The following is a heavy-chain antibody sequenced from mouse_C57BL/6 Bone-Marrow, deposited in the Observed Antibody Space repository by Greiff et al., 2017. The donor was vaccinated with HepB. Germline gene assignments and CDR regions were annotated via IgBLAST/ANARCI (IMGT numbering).Heavy chain of an antibody. CDR3: ARLRDYYGSSSYYYAMDY. Sequence: DVMLVESGGGLVQPGGSLKLSCAASGFTFSDYYMYWVRQTPEKRLEWVAYISNGGGSTYYPDTVKGRFTISRDNAKNTLYLQMSRLKSEDTAMYYCARLRDYYGSSSYYYAMDYWGQGTSVTVSS. CDR2: ISNGGGST. J-gene: IGHJ4*01. D-gene: IGHD1-1*01. V-gene: IGHV5-12*01. CDR1: GFTFSDYY.